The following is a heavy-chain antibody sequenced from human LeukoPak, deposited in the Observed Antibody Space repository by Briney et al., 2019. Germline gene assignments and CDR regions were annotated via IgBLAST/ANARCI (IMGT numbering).Heavy chain of an antibody. CDR2: ISDSGGST. J-gene: IGHJ5*02. CDR1: GFTFSSYA. D-gene: IGHD3-10*01. CDR3: ARVRGESPRWFDP. Sequence: GGSLRLSCAASGFTFSSYAMSWVRQVPGKGLEWVSVISDSGGSTYYADSVKGRFTISRDNSKNTLYLQMNSLRAEDTAVYYCARVRGESPRWFDPWGQGTLVTVSS. V-gene: IGHV3-23*01.